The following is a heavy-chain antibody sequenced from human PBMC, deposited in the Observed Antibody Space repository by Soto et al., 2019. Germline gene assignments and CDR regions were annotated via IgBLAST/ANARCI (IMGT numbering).Heavy chain of an antibody. D-gene: IGHD3-10*01. CDR3: AGQPTAGSYYDLGSCYYYYAMDV. V-gene: IGHV4-59*04. J-gene: IGHJ6*02. CDR1: GCSISSYY. Sequence: PSETLSLTCTVSGCSISSYYCSWIRQPPGKGLEWIGYIYYSGSTYYNSSLKSRVTISLDTSKNQFSLKLSSVTAADTAVYYCAGQPTAGSYYDLGSCYYYYAMDVWGQGTTVTV. CDR2: IYYSGST.